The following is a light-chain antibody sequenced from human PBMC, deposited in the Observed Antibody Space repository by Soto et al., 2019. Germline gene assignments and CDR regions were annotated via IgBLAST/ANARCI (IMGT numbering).Light chain of an antibody. CDR3: HQSYSTPQT. Sequence: DIHITQSPSSLSASVGDRVTITCRANQSVSDSLNWYQQKPGKVPKLLIYAASSLRSGVPSRISGSGSGTDFTLTISSLQPEDFATYYCHQSYSTPQTFGQGTKVDI. CDR2: AAS. V-gene: IGKV1-39*01. J-gene: IGKJ1*01. CDR1: QSVSDS.